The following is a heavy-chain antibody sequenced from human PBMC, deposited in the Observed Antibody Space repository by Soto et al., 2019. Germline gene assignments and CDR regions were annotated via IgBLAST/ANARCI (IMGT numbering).Heavy chain of an antibody. V-gene: IGHV2-26*01. Sequence: QVTLKESGPVLVNPTESLTLTCTVSGFSLSNARMGVSWIRQPPGKALEWLAHIFSNDEKSYSTSLKSRLTIYKDTSKSQVVLTMPNMDPVDTAKYYCERILPYCSSTSCYFPKRNWFDPWGQGTLVTVSS. CDR2: IFSNDEK. CDR3: ERILPYCSSTSCYFPKRNWFDP. J-gene: IGHJ5*02. D-gene: IGHD2-2*01. CDR1: GFSLSNARMG.